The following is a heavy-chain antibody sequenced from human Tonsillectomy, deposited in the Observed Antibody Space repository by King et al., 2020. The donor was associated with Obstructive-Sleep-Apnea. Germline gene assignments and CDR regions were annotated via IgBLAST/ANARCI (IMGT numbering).Heavy chain of an antibody. V-gene: IGHV2-5*02. CDR2: IYWDDDK. J-gene: IGHJ4*02. D-gene: IGHD6-19*01. Sequence: ITLKESGPSLVKPTQTLTLTCTFSGFSLSTSGVGVGWIRQAPGKALEWLALIYWDDDKRYSPSLKNRLTITKEPSENQVVLIMTNMDPVDTATYYCANRSSGGPSGFDYWGQGTLVTVSS. CDR3: ANRSSGGPSGFDY. CDR1: GFSLSTSGVG.